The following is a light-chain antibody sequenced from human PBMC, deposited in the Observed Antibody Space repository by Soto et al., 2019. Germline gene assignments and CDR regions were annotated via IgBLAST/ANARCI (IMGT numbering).Light chain of an antibody. Sequence: IQMTQSPSSLSASVGDRVAISCRASQTISNYLNWYQQKPGKAPYLLIYAASSLQSGVPPRYSGSGYGTDFTLTISSLQPEDFATYYCQQANSFPITFGQGTKVDIK. CDR1: QTISNY. CDR3: QQANSFPIT. J-gene: IGKJ1*01. CDR2: AAS. V-gene: IGKV1-39*01.